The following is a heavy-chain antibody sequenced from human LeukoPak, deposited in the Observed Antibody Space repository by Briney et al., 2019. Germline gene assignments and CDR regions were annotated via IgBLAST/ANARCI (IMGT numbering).Heavy chain of an antibody. D-gene: IGHD5-12*01. Sequence: PSETLSLTCTVSGGSISSSSYYWGWIRQPPGKGLEWIGSIYYSGSTYYNPSLKSRVTISVDTSKNQFSLKLSSVTAADTAVYYCARSEVHSGYGNFGYWGQGTLVTVSS. CDR3: ARSEVHSGYGNFGY. V-gene: IGHV4-39*01. J-gene: IGHJ4*02. CDR2: IYYSGST. CDR1: GGSISSSSYY.